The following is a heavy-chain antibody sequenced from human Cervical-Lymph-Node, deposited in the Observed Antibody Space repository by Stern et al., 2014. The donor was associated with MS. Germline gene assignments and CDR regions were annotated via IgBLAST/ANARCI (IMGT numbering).Heavy chain of an antibody. J-gene: IGHJ4*02. CDR3: ARFEGGSWYHGALDY. CDR2: INPSGGST. V-gene: IGHV1-46*01. CDR1: GYTFTSYY. D-gene: IGHD6-13*01. Sequence: VQLVESGAEVKQPGASVKVSCKASGYTFTSYYMHWVRQAPGQGLEWMGIINPSGGSTSYAQKFQGRVTMTRDTYTSTVYMELSSLRSEDTAVYYCARFEGGSWYHGALDYWGQGTLVTVSS.